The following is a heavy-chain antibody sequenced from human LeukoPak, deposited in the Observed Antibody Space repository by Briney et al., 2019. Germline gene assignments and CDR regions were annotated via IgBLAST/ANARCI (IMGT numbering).Heavy chain of an antibody. CDR1: GASIMSYNYY. CDR3: ARNFYASSGYYLDDFYFDF. CDR2: IYYSRST. V-gene: IGHV4-39*06. J-gene: IGHJ4*02. Sequence: PSETLSLTCTVSGASIMSYNYYWRGLPQPTGKGLEGIVSIYYSRSTYHSPSLKTRVTTSVYKTEHQLTLKLIPVTPAAVSLFYCARNFYASSGYYLDDFYFDFWGKGTLVTVSA. D-gene: IGHD3-22*01.